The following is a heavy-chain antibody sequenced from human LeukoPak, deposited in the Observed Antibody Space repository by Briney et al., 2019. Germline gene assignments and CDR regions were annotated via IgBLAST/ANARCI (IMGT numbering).Heavy chain of an antibody. CDR2: ISYDGSNK. D-gene: IGHD6-13*01. J-gene: IGHJ4*02. Sequence: GGSLRLSCAASGFTFSSYAMHWVRQAPGKGLEWVAVISYDGSNKYYAHSVKGRFTISRDSSKNTLYLQMNSLRAEDTAVYYCAKDWRSRWYYFDYWGQGTLVTVSS. CDR1: GFTFSSYA. V-gene: IGHV3-30-3*01. CDR3: AKDWRSRWYYFDY.